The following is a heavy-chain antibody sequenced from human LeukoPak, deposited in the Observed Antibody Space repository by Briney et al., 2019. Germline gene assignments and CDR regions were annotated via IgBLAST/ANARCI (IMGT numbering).Heavy chain of an antibody. CDR3: ARHYYGSGDPFYYYMDV. CDR2: ISAYNGNT. J-gene: IGHJ6*03. Sequence: ASVKVSCKASGYTFTSYGISWVRQAPGQGLEWMGWISAYNGNTNYAQKLQGRVTMTTDTSTSTAYMELRSLRSDDTAVYYCARHYYGSGDPFYYYMDVWGKGTTVTVSS. D-gene: IGHD3-10*01. V-gene: IGHV1-18*01. CDR1: GYTFTSYG.